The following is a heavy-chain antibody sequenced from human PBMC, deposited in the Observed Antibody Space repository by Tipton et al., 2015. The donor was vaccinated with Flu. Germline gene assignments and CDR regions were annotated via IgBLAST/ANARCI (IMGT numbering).Heavy chain of an antibody. V-gene: IGHV4-59*12. Sequence: LRLSCTVSGGSISSYYWSWIRQPPGKGLEWIGYIYYSGSTNYNPSLKSRVTISVDTSKNQFSLKLSPVTAADTAVYYCARFISIAAVADYWGQGTLVTVSS. J-gene: IGHJ4*02. CDR2: IYYSGST. D-gene: IGHD6-13*01. CDR1: GGSISSYY. CDR3: ARFISIAAVADY.